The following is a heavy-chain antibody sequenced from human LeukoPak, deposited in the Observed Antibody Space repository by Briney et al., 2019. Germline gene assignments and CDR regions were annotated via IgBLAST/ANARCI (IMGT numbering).Heavy chain of an antibody. J-gene: IGHJ3*02. CDR1: SGSVSSGSSY. V-gene: IGHV4-61*01. CDR3: ARVLPYFFDKSGDAFDI. Sequence: SETLSLTCTVSSGSVSSGSSYWSWIRQPPGKGLEWIGYLYYSGSTNYNPSLKSRVTISVDTSKSQFSLKLSSVAAADTAVYYCARVLPYFFDKSGDAFDIWGQGTMVTVS. CDR2: LYYSGST. D-gene: IGHD3-22*01.